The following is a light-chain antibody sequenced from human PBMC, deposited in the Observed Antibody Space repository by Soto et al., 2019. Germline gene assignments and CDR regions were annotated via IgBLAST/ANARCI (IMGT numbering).Light chain of an antibody. CDR1: TSDIGGYDY. J-gene: IGLJ1*01. CDR3: RSHGGNGPSV. V-gene: IGLV2-8*01. CDR2: EVN. Sequence: QSVLTQPPSASGSPGQSVAISCTGTTSDIGGYDYVSWYQQHPGKAPKLMIYEVNKRPSGVPDLFSGSESVNTPSLTVSGPRADAGADYYCRSHGGNGPSVFGSGHKLTAL.